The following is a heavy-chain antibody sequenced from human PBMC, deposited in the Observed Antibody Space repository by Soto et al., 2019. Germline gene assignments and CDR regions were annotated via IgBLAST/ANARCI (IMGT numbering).Heavy chain of an antibody. V-gene: IGHV1-3*01. D-gene: IGHD4-17*01. CDR1: GYTFTSYA. J-gene: IGHJ4*02. Sequence: AASVKVSCKASGYTFTSYAMHWVRQAPGQRLEWMGWINAGNGNTKYSQKFQGRVTITRDTSASTAYMELSSLRSEDTAVYYCARDPTVTTLDFDYWGQGTLVTVSS. CDR3: ARDPTVTTLDFDY. CDR2: INAGNGNT.